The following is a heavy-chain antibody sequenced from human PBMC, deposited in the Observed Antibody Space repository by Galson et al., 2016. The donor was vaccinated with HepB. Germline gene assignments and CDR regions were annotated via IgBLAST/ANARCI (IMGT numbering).Heavy chain of an antibody. J-gene: IGHJ2*01. D-gene: IGHD4-11*01. CDR2: ISANSGNT. CDR1: GYRFFNYG. CDR3: ARDVQFRFED. V-gene: IGHV1-18*04. Sequence: SVKVSCKASGYRFFNYGISWVRQAPGQGLEWLGWISANSGNTIYAQKFQDRVTMTSDTSARNVYMDLRRLRSEDTAVYSCARDVQFRFEDWSPGTLVTVSS.